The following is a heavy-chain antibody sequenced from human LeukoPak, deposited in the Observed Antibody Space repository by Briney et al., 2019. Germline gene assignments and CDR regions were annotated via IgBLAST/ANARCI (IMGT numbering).Heavy chain of an antibody. CDR1: GGSISSTSYY. CDR3: ARLGRLVFYFDY. CDR2: IHYSGST. Sequence: PSETLSLTCTVSGGSISSTSYYWDWIRQPPGKGLEWIGSIHYSGSTYYNPSLKSRVTISLATSRNQFSLKLSSVTAADTAVYYCARLGRLVFYFDYWGQGTLVSVSS. J-gene: IGHJ4*02. V-gene: IGHV4-39*01. D-gene: IGHD1-26*01.